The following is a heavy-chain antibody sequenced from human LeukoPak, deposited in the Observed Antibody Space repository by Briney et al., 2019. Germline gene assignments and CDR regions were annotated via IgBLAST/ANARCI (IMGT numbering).Heavy chain of an antibody. J-gene: IGHJ4*02. CDR2: ISPTSSYT. D-gene: IGHD1-1*01. CDR3: ARDRFDWRYSQFDY. Sequence: GGSLRLSCSASGFTFSDYYMTWIRQAPGKGLEWISNISPTSSYTNHAAAVKGRFIISRDNAKNSLYLQMNSLRAEDTAVYYCARDRFDWRYSQFDYWGQGTLVTVSS. V-gene: IGHV3-11*06. CDR1: GFTFSDYY.